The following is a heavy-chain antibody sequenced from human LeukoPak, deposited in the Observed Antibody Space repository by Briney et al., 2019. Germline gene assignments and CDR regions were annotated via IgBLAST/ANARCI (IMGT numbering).Heavy chain of an antibody. V-gene: IGHV3-53*01. CDR3: ARCESSGWFYPFDY. J-gene: IGHJ4*02. CDR1: GFTVSSNY. D-gene: IGHD6-19*01. CDR2: IYSGGGT. Sequence: GGSLRLSCAASGFTVSSNYMSWVRQAPGKGLERVSVIYSGGGTYYADSVKGRFTISRDNSKNTLYLQMNSLRAEDTAVYYCARCESSGWFYPFDYWGQGTLVTVSS.